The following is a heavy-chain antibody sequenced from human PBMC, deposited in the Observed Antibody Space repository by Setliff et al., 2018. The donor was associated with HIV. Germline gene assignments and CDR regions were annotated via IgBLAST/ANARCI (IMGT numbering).Heavy chain of an antibody. V-gene: IGHV4-34*01. CDR3: ARGWGWNDDESSGRPQYAFDI. CDR2: INHSGST. CDR1: GGSFSGYY. Sequence: LSLTCAVYGGSFSGYYWSWIRQPPGKGLEWIGEINHSGSTHYNPSLKRRVTISIDKSKKQFSLKLSSVTAADTAVYYCARGWGWNDDESSGRPQYAFDIWGQGTMVT. D-gene: IGHD3-22*01. J-gene: IGHJ3*02.